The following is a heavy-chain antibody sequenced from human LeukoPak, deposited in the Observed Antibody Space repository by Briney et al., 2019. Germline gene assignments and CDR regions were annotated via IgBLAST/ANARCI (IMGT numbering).Heavy chain of an antibody. CDR1: GYSFTNYW. Sequence: GESLRISCKGSGYSFTNYWIGWVRQMPGKGLEWMGSIYPADSDTRYSPSFQGQVTISADKSITTAYLQWSSLKASDTAMFYCARRYCSGGSCNFDYWGQGTLVTVSS. V-gene: IGHV5-51*01. D-gene: IGHD2-15*01. J-gene: IGHJ4*02. CDR3: ARRYCSGGSCNFDY. CDR2: IYPADSDT.